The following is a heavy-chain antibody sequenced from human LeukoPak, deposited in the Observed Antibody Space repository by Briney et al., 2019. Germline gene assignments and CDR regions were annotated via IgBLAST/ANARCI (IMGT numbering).Heavy chain of an antibody. V-gene: IGHV3-21*01. Sequence: GGSLRLSCAASGFSFISYTMNWVRQALGKGLEWVSSISSSSSYIYYADSVKGRFTISRDNAKNSLYLQMNSLRAEDTAVYYCARNSDSSGYSDYFDYWGQGTLVTVSS. CDR3: ARNSDSSGYSDYFDY. CDR1: GFSFISYT. D-gene: IGHD3-22*01. CDR2: ISSSSSYI. J-gene: IGHJ4*02.